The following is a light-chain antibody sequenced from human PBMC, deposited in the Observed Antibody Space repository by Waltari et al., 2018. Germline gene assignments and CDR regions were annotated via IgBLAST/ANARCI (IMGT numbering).Light chain of an antibody. V-gene: IGKV1-39*01. CDR3: QQSYSAPRT. Sequence: DIQMTQSPSSLSASVGDRDTITCRASQSIGNFLNWYQQKPGTAAKVLVYGASSLQSGFQSRFSGSGSGTDFPLTISSLHPEDFATYYCQQSYSAPRTFGQGTKLEIK. J-gene: IGKJ2*01. CDR1: QSIGNF. CDR2: GAS.